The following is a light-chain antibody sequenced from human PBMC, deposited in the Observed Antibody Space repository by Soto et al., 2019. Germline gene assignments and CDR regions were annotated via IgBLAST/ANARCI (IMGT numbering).Light chain of an antibody. CDR1: QNINTN. V-gene: IGKV3-15*01. CDR3: QQYTVWPFT. Sequence: EIEMTQSPATLSLSPGERATLSGRASQNINTNLAWYQQSPGRAPRLFIYHTSTRATGIPDRFSGSGSGTEFTLTISSLQSEDFAPYYCQQYTVWPFTFGGGTKVDI. CDR2: HTS. J-gene: IGKJ4*01.